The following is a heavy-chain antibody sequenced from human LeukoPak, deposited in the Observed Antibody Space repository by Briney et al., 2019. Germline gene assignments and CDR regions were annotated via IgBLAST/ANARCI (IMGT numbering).Heavy chain of an antibody. CDR3: AREETFYYSSGSYSYFDL. CDR2: INYSGRT. D-gene: IGHD3-10*01. CDR1: GGSSSGYY. V-gene: IGHV4-34*01. J-gene: IGHJ4*02. Sequence: SETLSLTCAVYGGSSSGYYWSWIRQSPGKGLEWIGEINYSGRTNYNPSLKSRLIISVDTSKNQFSLKLNSMTAADTAVYYCAREETFYYSSGSYSYFDLWGQGTLVTVSS.